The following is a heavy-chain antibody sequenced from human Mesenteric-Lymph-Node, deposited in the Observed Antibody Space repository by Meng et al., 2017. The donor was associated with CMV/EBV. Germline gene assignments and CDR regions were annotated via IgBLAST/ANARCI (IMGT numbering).Heavy chain of an antibody. Sequence: SLKISCAASGFTFDDYAMHWVRQAPGKGLEWVSGISWNSGSITYADSVKGRFTISRDNAKNSLYLQMNSLRAEDTALYYYAKGRGYCSTTSCPFDGMDVWGQGTTVTVSS. CDR1: GFTFDDYA. CDR2: ISWNSGSI. J-gene: IGHJ6*02. CDR3: AKGRGYCSTTSCPFDGMDV. D-gene: IGHD2-2*01. V-gene: IGHV3-9*01.